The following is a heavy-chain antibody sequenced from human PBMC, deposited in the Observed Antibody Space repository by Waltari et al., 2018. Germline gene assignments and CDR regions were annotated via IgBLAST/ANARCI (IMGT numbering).Heavy chain of an antibody. CDR2: IWYDGSNK. Sequence: QVQLVESGGGVDQHGRSLRLSCAASGFTLSSYGMHWVRQAQGKGMEWVAVIWYDGSNKYYADSVKGRFTISRDNSKNTLYLQMNSLRAEDTAVYYCARDSTDIVVVDNWFDPWGQGTLVTVSS. CDR1: GFTLSSYG. V-gene: IGHV3-33*01. CDR3: ARDSTDIVVVDNWFDP. J-gene: IGHJ5*02. D-gene: IGHD2-15*01.